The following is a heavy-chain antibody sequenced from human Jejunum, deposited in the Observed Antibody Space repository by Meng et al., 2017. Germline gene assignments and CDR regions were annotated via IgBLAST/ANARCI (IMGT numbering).Heavy chain of an antibody. V-gene: IGHV4-4*07. CDR2: VYARGST. D-gene: IGHD3-9*01. CDR3: ARGPYYDVLTGYYPGAFDI. Sequence: SETLSLTCTVSGGSISNFYWSWIRQPAGKGLEWIGRVYARGSTTYNPSLKSRVIVSLDTSKNQFSLRLSSMIAADTALYYCARGPYYDVLTGYYPGAFDIWGQGTMVTVSS. J-gene: IGHJ3*02. CDR1: GGSISNFY.